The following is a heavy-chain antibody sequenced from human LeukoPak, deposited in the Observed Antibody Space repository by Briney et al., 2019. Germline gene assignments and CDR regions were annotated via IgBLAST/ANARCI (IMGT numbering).Heavy chain of an antibody. CDR3: AKDLRDGYNYIDY. CDR1: GFTFSNYG. Sequence: PGRSLRLSCAVSGFTFSNYGMHWVRQAPGKGLEWVAVISYDGSNQFYLESVKGRFTISKDNSKNTLYLQMNSLRAEDTAVYYCAKDLRDGYNYIDYWGQGTLVTVSS. CDR2: ISYDGSNQ. V-gene: IGHV3-30*18. J-gene: IGHJ4*02. D-gene: IGHD5-24*01.